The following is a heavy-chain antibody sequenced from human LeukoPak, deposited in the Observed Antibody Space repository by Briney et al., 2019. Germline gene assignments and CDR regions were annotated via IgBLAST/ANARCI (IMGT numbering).Heavy chain of an antibody. CDR2: IYTSGST. D-gene: IGHD3-22*01. V-gene: IGHV4-4*07. Sequence: KPSETLSLTCTVSGGSISSYYWSWVRQPAGKGLEWIGRIYTSGSTNYNPSLKSRVTMSVDTSKNQFSLKRSSVTAADTAVYYCARDVYYYDSSGYYPDYWGQGTLVTVSS. CDR1: GGSISSYY. J-gene: IGHJ4*02. CDR3: ARDVYYYDSSGYYPDY.